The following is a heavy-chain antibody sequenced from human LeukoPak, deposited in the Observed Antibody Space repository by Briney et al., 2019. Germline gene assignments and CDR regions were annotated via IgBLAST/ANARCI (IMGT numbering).Heavy chain of an antibody. V-gene: IGHV3-74*01. CDR2: INPDGSTT. J-gene: IGHJ6*03. CDR3: ARDITGTTNSSYYYYMDV. D-gene: IGHD1-20*01. CDR1: GSTFSNYW. Sequence: GGSLRLSCAASGSTFSNYWMHWVRQDPGKGLVWVSFINPDGSTTNYADSVKGRFTISRDNAKNSLYLQMNSLRAEDTAVYYCARDITGTTNSSYYYYMDVWGKGTTVTISS.